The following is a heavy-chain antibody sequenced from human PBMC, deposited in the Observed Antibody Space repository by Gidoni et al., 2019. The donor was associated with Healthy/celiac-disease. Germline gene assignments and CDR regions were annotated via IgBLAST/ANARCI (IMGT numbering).Heavy chain of an antibody. D-gene: IGHD4-17*01. CDR1: GGTFSSYA. CDR2: IIPILGIA. Sequence: QVQLVPSGAEVKKPGSSVKVSCKASGGTFSSYAISWVRQAPGQGLEWMGRIIPILGIANYAQKFQGRVTITADKSTSTAYMELSSLRSEDTAVYYCARDPPTGGDYGRWGQGTLVTVSS. V-gene: IGHV1-69*04. CDR3: ARDPPTGGDYGR. J-gene: IGHJ4*02.